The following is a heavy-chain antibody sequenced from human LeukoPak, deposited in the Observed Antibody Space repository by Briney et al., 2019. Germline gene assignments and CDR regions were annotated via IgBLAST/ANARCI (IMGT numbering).Heavy chain of an antibody. CDR2: INPNGGST. J-gene: IGHJ6*02. D-gene: IGHD1-26*01. V-gene: IGHV1-46*01. CDR3: ARRGSSYYYYYGMDV. CDR1: GYTFTSYY. Sequence: ASVKVSCKASGYTFTSYYMHWVRQAPGQGLEWMGIINPNGGSTSYAQKFQGRVTMTRDTSTSTVYMELSSLRSEDTAVYYCARRGSSYYYYYGMDVWGQGTTVTVSS.